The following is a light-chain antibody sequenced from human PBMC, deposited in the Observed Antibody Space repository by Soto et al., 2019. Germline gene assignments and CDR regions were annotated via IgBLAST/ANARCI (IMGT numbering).Light chain of an antibody. V-gene: IGKV3-11*01. Sequence: EVVLTQTPPTLSLSPGERATLSCRASQSVKSYLVWYQQKPGQTPRLLIYDASNRATGIPARFSGSGSETDFTLTISSLEPEDFAVYYCQQRRTWPLTFGGGTRVEIK. J-gene: IGKJ4*01. CDR3: QQRRTWPLT. CDR2: DAS. CDR1: QSVKSY.